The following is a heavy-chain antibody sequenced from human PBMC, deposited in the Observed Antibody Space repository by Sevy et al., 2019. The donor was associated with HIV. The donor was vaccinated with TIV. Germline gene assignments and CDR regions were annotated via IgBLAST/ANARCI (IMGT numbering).Heavy chain of an antibody. CDR2: ISGSGSST. Sequence: GGSLRLSCAASGFTFSSYWMHWVRQAPGKGLEWVSAISGSGSSTYYADSVKGRFTISRDNSKNTLYLQMNSLRAEDTAVFYCAKEGGSHYDTSGSFDDWGQGTRVTVSS. D-gene: IGHD3-22*01. J-gene: IGHJ4*02. CDR3: AKEGGSHYDTSGSFDD. V-gene: IGHV3-23*01. CDR1: GFTFSSYW.